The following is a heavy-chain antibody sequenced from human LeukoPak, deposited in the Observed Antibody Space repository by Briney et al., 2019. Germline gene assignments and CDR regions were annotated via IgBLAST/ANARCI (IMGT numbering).Heavy chain of an antibody. V-gene: IGHV3-21*01. CDR2: ITTSSTYI. Sequence: GSLRLSCAASGFSFSTYNMNWVRQAPGKGLEWVSSITTSSTYIYYADSVKGRFTISRDNAKNSLYLQMNSLRAEDTAVYYRARDPYSGSYGDYYYYYMDVWGKGTTVTISS. D-gene: IGHD1-26*01. J-gene: IGHJ6*03. CDR3: ARDPYSGSYGDYYYYYMDV. CDR1: GFSFSTYN.